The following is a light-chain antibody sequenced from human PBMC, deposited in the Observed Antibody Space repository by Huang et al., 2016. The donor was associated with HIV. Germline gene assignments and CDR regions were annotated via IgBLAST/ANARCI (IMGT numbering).Light chain of an antibody. J-gene: IGKJ1*01. Sequence: DIQMTQSPSSLSASVGDRVTITCRASQGIGNSLAWYQQQPEKPPRLLLYATSRLESGVPSRFSGSGSGTHYTLTITTLQPEDIASYYRQQYQSIPWTFGQGTKVEIK. CDR1: QGIGNS. CDR2: ATS. CDR3: QQYQSIPWT. V-gene: IGKV1-NL1*01.